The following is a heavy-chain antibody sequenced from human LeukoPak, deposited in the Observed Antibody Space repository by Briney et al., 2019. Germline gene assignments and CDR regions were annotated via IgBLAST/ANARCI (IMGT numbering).Heavy chain of an antibody. CDR1: GYSFTNFW. D-gene: IGHD1-26*01. CDR2: IDPADSET. CDR3: ARHLLTPGGSYYFDF. Sequence: GESLKISCKGSGYSFTNFWIAWVRQMPGKGLEWMGIIDPADSETKYSPSFQGQVTISADKSISTAYLQWSSLRASDTAIYYCARHLLTPGGSYYFDFWGQGTLVTVSS. J-gene: IGHJ4*02. V-gene: IGHV5-51*01.